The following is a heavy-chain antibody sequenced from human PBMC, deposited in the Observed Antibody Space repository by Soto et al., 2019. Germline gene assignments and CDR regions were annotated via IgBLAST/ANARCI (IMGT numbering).Heavy chain of an antibody. Sequence: QITLRESGPTVVKPTETLTLTCSFSGFSLSTSGMNVGWIRQPPGTALEWLALIYWNDEKRYSPSLKDRLTITKETSKNEVVLTLTNMEPVDSGTYYCAQRTWEIQSAYVQYWGQGTLVKVSS. V-gene: IGHV2-5*01. CDR1: GFSLSTSGMN. D-gene: IGHD1-26*01. J-gene: IGHJ1*01. CDR2: IYWNDEK. CDR3: AQRTWEIQSAYVQY.